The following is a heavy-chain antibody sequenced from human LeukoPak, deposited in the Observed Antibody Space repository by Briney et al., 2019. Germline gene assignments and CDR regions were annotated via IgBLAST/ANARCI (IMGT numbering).Heavy chain of an antibody. Sequence: ASVRVSCKASGYTFTGYYMHWVRQAPGQGLEWMGWINPKSGGTNYAQKFQGRVTMTRDTSISTAYMELSRLRSDDTAVYYCARGPEVPAAIKGIWFDPWGQGTLVTVSS. CDR3: ARGPEVPAAIKGIWFDP. D-gene: IGHD2-2*02. CDR2: INPKSGGT. V-gene: IGHV1-2*02. J-gene: IGHJ5*02. CDR1: GYTFTGYY.